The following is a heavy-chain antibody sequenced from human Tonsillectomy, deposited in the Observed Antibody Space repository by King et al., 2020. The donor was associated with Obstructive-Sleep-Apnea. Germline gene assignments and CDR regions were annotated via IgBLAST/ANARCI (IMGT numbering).Heavy chain of an antibody. CDR1: GGSISSYY. J-gene: IGHJ5*02. D-gene: IGHD2-15*01. CDR2: IYTSGST. Sequence: QLQESGPGLVKPSETLSLTCTVSGGSISSYYWSWIRQPAGKGLECVGRIYTSGSTNYNPSLKSRGTMSVETSKNQFSLKRSSVTAADTAVYYCARGYCSGGSCVSYNWFDPWGQGTLVTVSS. CDR3: ARGYCSGGSCVSYNWFDP. V-gene: IGHV4-4*07.